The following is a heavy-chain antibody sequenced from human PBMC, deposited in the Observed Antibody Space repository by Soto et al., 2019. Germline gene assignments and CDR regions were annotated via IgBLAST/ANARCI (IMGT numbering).Heavy chain of an antibody. CDR2: IYWDDDK. CDR3: APIPNYYQYDWFDP. Sequence: QITLKESGPTLVKPTQTLTLTCTFSGFSLTTRGVGVGWIRQPPGKALECLALIYWDDDKRYSPSLQSRLSITKDTSKNQVVLTMTNVDPVYTATYYCAPIPNYYQYDWFDPWGQGTLVSVSS. CDR1: GFSLTTRGVG. V-gene: IGHV2-5*02. D-gene: IGHD3-16*01. J-gene: IGHJ5*02.